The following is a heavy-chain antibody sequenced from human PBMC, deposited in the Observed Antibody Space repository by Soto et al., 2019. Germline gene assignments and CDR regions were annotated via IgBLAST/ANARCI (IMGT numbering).Heavy chain of an antibody. D-gene: IGHD3-9*01. V-gene: IGHV4-31*03. J-gene: IGHJ4*02. CDR1: GGSIISGDYY. Sequence: PSETLSLTCTVSGGSIISGDYYWSWIRQPPGKGLEWIGYIYYSGDTSYNTSLKSRVTISVDTSKNHFSLKLSSVTAADTAVYYCARDIALRYFDWSHHTVPGFFDYWGQGTLVTVSS. CDR2: IYYSGDT. CDR3: ARDIALRYFDWSHHTVPGFFDY.